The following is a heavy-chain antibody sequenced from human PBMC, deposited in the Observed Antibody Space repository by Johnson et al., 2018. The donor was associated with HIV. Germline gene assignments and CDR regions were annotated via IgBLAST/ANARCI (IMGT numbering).Heavy chain of an antibody. CDR2: IYSGGST. J-gene: IGHJ3*02. CDR1: GFTVSSNY. D-gene: IGHD4/OR15-4a*01. CDR3: ARGERGVGNYGADNDAFDI. V-gene: IGHV3-66*02. Sequence: VQLVESGGGLVQPGGSLRLSCAASGFTVSSNYMSWVRQAPGKGLEWVSVIYSGGSTYYPDSLKGRFTISSDNSKNTLYLQMNSLRAEDTAVYYCARGERGVGNYGADNDAFDIWGQGTMVTVSS.